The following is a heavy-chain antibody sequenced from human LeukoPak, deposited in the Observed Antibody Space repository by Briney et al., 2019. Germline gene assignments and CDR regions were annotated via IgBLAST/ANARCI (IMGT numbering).Heavy chain of an antibody. D-gene: IGHD3-22*01. Sequence: PSQTLSLTCTVSGGSISSGGYYWSWIRQHPGKGLEWIGYIYYSGSTYYNPSLKSRVTISVDTSKNQFSLKLSSVTAADTAVYYCASYDSSGNYYGLDYWGQGTLVTVSS. CDR2: IYYSGST. CDR3: ASYDSSGNYYGLDY. CDR1: GGSISSGGYY. J-gene: IGHJ4*02. V-gene: IGHV4-31*03.